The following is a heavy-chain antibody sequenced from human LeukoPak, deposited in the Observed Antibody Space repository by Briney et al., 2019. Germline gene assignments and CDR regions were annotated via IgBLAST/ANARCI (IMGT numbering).Heavy chain of an antibody. D-gene: IGHD6-13*01. CDR2: ISGSGGST. J-gene: IGHJ4*02. V-gene: IGHV3-23*01. CDR3: ATNGHSSSWYTDFDY. CDR1: GFTFSSYA. Sequence: PGGSLRLSCAASGFTFSSYAMSWVRQAPGKGLEWVSAISGSGGSTYYADSVKGRFTISRDNSKNTLYLLMNSLRAEDTAVYYCATNGHSSSWYTDFDYWGQGTLVTVSS.